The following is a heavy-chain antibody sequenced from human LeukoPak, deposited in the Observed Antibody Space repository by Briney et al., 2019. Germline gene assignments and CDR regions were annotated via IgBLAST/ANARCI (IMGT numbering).Heavy chain of an antibody. D-gene: IGHD2-21*01. Sequence: ASVKVSCKASGYTFINYGISWVRQAPGQGLEWMGWISAENGNTGYVENLQGRVTMTTDTSSSTVYIYCARTKAPPDPWAWFDPWGQGTLVTVSS. J-gene: IGHJ5*02. CDR2: ISAENGNT. CDR1: GYTFINYG. CDR3: DP. V-gene: IGHV1-18*01.